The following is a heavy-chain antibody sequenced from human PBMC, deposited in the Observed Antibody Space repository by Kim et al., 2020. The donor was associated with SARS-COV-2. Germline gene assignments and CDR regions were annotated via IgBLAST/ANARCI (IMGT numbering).Heavy chain of an antibody. D-gene: IGHD2-2*01. CDR1: GGSFSGYY. CDR3: ARVGRGYCSSTSCSFLNFDY. Sequence: SETLSLTCAVYGGSFSGYYWSWIRQPPGKGLEWIGEINHSGSTNYNPSLKSRVTISVDTSKNQFSLKLSSVTAADTAVYYCARVGRGYCSSTSCSFLNFDYWGQGTLVTVSS. V-gene: IGHV4-34*01. J-gene: IGHJ4*02. CDR2: INHSGST.